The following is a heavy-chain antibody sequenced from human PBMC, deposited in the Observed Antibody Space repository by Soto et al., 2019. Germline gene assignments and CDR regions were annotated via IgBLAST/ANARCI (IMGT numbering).Heavy chain of an antibody. D-gene: IGHD2-21*01. V-gene: IGHV4-30-4*01. Sequence: SETLSLTCSVSGASISSNDYYWSWIRQPPGKGLEWIGYIYNRGNTYYNPSLKSRLTMSEDTSKNQFSLRLRSVTATDTAVYYCARVSGVVGYYYGMDVWGQGTTVT. J-gene: IGHJ6*02. CDR1: GASISSNDYY. CDR2: IYNRGNT. CDR3: ARVSGVVGYYYGMDV.